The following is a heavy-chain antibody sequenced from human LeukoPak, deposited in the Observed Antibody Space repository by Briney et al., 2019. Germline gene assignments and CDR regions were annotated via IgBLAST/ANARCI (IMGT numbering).Heavy chain of an antibody. CDR3: ARAPSGFTYGPGDH. J-gene: IGHJ4*02. D-gene: IGHD5-18*01. V-gene: IGHV1-18*01. Sequence: ASVKVSCRASGYSFTSYGITWVRQAPGQGLEWMGWISTYDGNANYAQKLQGRVTMTTDTSTITAYMELRSLRSDDTAVYYCARAPSGFTYGPGDHWGQGTLVTVSS. CDR1: GYSFTSYG. CDR2: ISTYDGNA.